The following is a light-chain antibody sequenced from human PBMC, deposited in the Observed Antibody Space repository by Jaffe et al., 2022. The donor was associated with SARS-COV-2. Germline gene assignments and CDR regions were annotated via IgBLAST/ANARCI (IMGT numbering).Light chain of an antibody. CDR2: DVT. J-gene: IGLJ3*02. CDR3: SSYTSSTTKV. V-gene: IGLV2-14*03. Sequence: QSALTQPASVSGSPGQSITISCTGASSDVGGYAYVSWYQQHPGKAPKLVIYDVTNRPSGVSNRFSGSKSGNTASLTISGLQAEDEADYYCSSYTSSTTKVFGGGTKLTVL. CDR1: SSDVGGYAY.